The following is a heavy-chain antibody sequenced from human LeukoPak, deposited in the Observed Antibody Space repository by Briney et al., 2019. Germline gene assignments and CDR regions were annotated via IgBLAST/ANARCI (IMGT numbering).Heavy chain of an antibody. J-gene: IGHJ4*02. D-gene: IGHD1-14*01. Sequence: KPSGTLSLTCAVSGASISNSNWWSWVRPPPGKGLEWIGEIFPTGSTSYNPSLQSRVTISIDKSKNHFSLTLTSVTAADTAMYYCAIRVPNPADYWGQGTLVTVSS. V-gene: IGHV4-4*02. CDR2: IFPTGST. CDR1: GASISNSNW. CDR3: AIRVPNPADY.